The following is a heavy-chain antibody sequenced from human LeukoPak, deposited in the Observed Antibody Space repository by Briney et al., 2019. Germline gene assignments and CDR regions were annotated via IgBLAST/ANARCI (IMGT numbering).Heavy chain of an antibody. CDR3: VRDDYLGS. CDR1: GFTVSSNY. V-gene: IGHV3-53*01. J-gene: IGHJ5*02. CDR2: IYSGGST. Sequence: GGSLRLSCAASGFTVSSNYMSWVRQAPGKGLEWVSVIYSGGSTYYADSVMGRFTISRDNAKNTLYLQMNSLSAEDTAVYYCVRDDYLGSWGLGTLVTVSS. D-gene: IGHD3-16*01.